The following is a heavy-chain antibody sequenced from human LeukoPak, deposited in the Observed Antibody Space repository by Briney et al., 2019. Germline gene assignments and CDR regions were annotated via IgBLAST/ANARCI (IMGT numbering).Heavy chain of an antibody. CDR3: AKRGVVIRGLLVIGYHQEAYHYDF. Sequence: GGSLRLSCAASGFTFSSYEMNWVRQAPGKGLEWVSYISSSGSTIYYADSVKGRFTISRDNAKNSLYLQMNNLRAEDTAVYFCAKRGVVIRGLLVIGYHQEAYHYDFWGQGVLVTVSS. D-gene: IGHD3-10*01. CDR2: ISSSGSTI. J-gene: IGHJ4*02. CDR1: GFTFSSYE. V-gene: IGHV3-48*03.